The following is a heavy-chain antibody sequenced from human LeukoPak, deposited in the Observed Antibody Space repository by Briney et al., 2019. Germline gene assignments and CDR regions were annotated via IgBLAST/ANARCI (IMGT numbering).Heavy chain of an antibody. CDR2: ISYDGSKK. CDR3: AKSQNGVLSDAFDI. CDR1: GFTFSSYG. J-gene: IGHJ3*02. D-gene: IGHD4-17*01. V-gene: IGHV3-30*18. Sequence: GRSLRLSCAASGFTFSSYGMHWVRQAPDKGLEWVAVISYDGSKKYYADSVKGRFTISRDNSKNTLYLQMNSLRAEDTAVYYCAKSQNGVLSDAFDIWGQGTMVTVSS.